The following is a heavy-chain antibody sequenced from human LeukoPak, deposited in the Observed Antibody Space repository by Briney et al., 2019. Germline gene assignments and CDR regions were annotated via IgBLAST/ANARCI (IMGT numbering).Heavy chain of an antibody. CDR3: ARDRYSGYDYPYYYMDV. D-gene: IGHD5-12*01. CDR2: IIPIFGTA. V-gene: IGHV1-69*13. CDR1: GGTFSSYA. Sequence: GASVKVSCKASGGTFSSYAISWVRQAPGQGLEWMGGIIPIFGTANYAQKFQGRVTITADESTSTAYMELSSLRSEDTAVYYCARDRYSGYDYPYYYMDVWGKGTTVTISS. J-gene: IGHJ6*03.